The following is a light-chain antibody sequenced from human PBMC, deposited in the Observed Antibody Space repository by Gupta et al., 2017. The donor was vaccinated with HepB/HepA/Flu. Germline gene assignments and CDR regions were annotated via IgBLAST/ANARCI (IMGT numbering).Light chain of an antibody. Sequence: DIQMTQSPSSLSASVGDRVTITCRASQSISSYLNWYQQKPGKAPKLLIYAASTLQSGVPSRFSGSGSGTDFTLTISSLQPEDFATYYCQQSYRPPVTFGQGTKVEIK. V-gene: IGKV1-39*01. CDR3: QQSYRPPVT. CDR1: QSISSY. J-gene: IGKJ1*01. CDR2: AAS.